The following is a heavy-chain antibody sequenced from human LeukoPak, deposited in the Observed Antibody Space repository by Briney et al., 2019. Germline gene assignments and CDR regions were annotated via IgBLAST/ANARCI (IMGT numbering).Heavy chain of an antibody. D-gene: IGHD6-13*01. Sequence: SSETLSLTCTVSGYSISNGYYWGWIRQPPGQGLEWIGSIYHSGSTNYKPSLKSRVTISVDTSKNQFSLKLSSVTAEETAVYYCARAFYSSSWYHKEDFFDYWGQGTLVTVSS. CDR2: IYHSGST. CDR1: GYSISNGYY. J-gene: IGHJ4*02. CDR3: ARAFYSSSWYHKEDFFDY. V-gene: IGHV4-38-2*02.